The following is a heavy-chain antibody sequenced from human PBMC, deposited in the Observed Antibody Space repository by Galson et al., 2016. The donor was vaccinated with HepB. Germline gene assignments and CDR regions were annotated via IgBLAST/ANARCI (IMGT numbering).Heavy chain of an antibody. CDR1: GYTFTDYW. D-gene: IGHD2-15*01. J-gene: IGHJ6*02. V-gene: IGHV5-10-1*01. CDR3: ARLGPLPYHYHGMEV. Sequence: QSGAEVKKPGESLTLSCKASGYTFTDYWITWVRQTPGRGLEWMGRIDPSDSQTEYSPSFQGHVTLSIDKSTNTAHLQWTSLQVSDSAIYYCARLGPLPYHYHGMEVWGQGTTVTGSS. CDR2: IDPSDSQT.